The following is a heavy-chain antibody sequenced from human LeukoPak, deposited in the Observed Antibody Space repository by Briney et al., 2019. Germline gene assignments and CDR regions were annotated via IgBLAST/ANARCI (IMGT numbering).Heavy chain of an antibody. CDR3: ASRRWFGELYSDY. J-gene: IGHJ4*02. CDR1: GGSISSGGYS. V-gene: IGHV4-30-2*01. CDR2: IYRSGST. D-gene: IGHD3-10*01. Sequence: SETLSLTCAVSGGSISSGGYSWSWIRQPPGKGLEWIGYIYRSGSTYYNPSLKSRVTISVDRSKNQFSLKLSSVTAADTAVYYCASRRWFGELYSDYWGQGTLVTVSS.